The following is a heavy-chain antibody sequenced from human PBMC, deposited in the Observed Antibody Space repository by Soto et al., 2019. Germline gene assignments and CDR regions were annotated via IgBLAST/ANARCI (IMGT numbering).Heavy chain of an antibody. V-gene: IGHV1-2*04. Sequence: GASVKVSCKASGYGLGNFGITWVRQAPGQGLEWMGWINPNSGGTNYAQKFQGWVTMTRDTSISTAYMELSRLRSDDTAVYYCASARGYSGYDAFDYWGQGTLVTVS. CDR2: INPNSGGT. CDR3: ASARGYSGYDAFDY. J-gene: IGHJ4*02. CDR1: GYGLGNFG. D-gene: IGHD5-12*01.